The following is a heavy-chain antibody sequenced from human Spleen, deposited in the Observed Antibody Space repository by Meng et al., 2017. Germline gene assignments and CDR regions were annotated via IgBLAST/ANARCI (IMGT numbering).Heavy chain of an antibody. CDR1: GYSISSGYN. CDR3: ARRIAMGGYFDY. D-gene: IGHD6-19*01. CDR2: LYHSGST. J-gene: IGHJ4*02. V-gene: IGHV4-38-2*01. Sequence: SETLSLTCAVSGYSISSGYNWGWIRQPPGKGLEWIGSLYHSGSTYYNPSLKSRVTISVDTSKNQFSLKLSSVTAADTAVYYCARRIAMGGYFDYWGQGTLVTVSS.